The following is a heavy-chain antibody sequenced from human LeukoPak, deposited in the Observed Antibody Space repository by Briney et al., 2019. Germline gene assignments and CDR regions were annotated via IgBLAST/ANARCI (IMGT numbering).Heavy chain of an antibody. D-gene: IGHD6-19*01. CDR3: ARDLSAAFDF. CDR2: LVYDARS. CDR1: GFPFSSYG. V-gene: IGHV3-33*01. Sequence: GGSLRLTCAASGFPFSSYGMHWVRQAPGKGLEWVARLVYDARSDYANSVKGRFSISRDDSKNTLFLDMSNLRVEDTALYYCARDLSAAFDFWGQGVLVTVSS. J-gene: IGHJ4*02.